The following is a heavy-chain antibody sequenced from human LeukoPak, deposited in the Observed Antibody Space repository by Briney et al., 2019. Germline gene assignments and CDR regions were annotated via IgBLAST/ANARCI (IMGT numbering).Heavy chain of an antibody. Sequence: NPSETLSLTCAVYGGSFSGYYWNWIRQPPGKGLEWIGEINHSGSTNYNPSLKSRVTISVDTSKNQFSLNLSSVTAADTAVYYCARGGRSWSLLKRYFDLWGRGTLVTVSS. V-gene: IGHV4-34*01. D-gene: IGHD3-22*01. CDR1: GGSFSGYY. CDR2: INHSGST. J-gene: IGHJ2*01. CDR3: ARGGRSWSLLKRYFDL.